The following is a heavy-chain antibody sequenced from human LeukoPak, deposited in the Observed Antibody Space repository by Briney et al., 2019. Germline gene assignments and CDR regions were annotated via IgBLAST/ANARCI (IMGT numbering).Heavy chain of an antibody. CDR1: GFTFSNYE. D-gene: IGHD6-19*01. Sequence: GGSLRLSCAVSGFTFSNYEMMWVRQALGKGLEWISYISYSGSATTYADSVKGRFTISRDNAKNSLYLQMNSLRAEDTAVYYCARAVAGPHYFDYWGQGTLVTVSS. CDR3: ARAVAGPHYFDY. V-gene: IGHV3-48*03. CDR2: ISYSGSAT. J-gene: IGHJ4*02.